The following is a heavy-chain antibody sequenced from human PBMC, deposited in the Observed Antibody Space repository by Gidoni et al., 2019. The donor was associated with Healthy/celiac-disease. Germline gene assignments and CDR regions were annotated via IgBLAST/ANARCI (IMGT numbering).Heavy chain of an antibody. D-gene: IGHD2-21*02. CDR3: ARDRGYCGGDCYSGVDY. CDR2: IYYSGST. Sequence: QVQLQESGPGLVKPSETLSLTCTVSGGSVRSGSYYWSWIRQPPGKGLEWIGYIYYSGSTNYNPSLKSRVTISVDTSKNQFSLKLSSVTAADTAVYYCARDRGYCGGDCYSGVDYWGQGTLVTVSS. V-gene: IGHV4-61*01. CDR1: GGSVRSGSYY. J-gene: IGHJ4*02.